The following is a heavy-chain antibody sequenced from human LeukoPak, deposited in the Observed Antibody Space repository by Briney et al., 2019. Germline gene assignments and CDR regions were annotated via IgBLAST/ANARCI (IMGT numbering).Heavy chain of an antibody. V-gene: IGHV3-23*01. CDR2: ISGSGGST. J-gene: IGHJ4*02. CDR3: ARGYCSSTSCPSDY. Sequence: GGSLRLSCAASGFTFSSYAMSWVRQAPGKGLEWVSAISGSGGSTYYADSVKGRFTISRDNSKNTLYLQMNSLRAEDTAVYYCARGYCSSTSCPSDYWGQGTLVTVSS. D-gene: IGHD2-2*01. CDR1: GFTFSSYA.